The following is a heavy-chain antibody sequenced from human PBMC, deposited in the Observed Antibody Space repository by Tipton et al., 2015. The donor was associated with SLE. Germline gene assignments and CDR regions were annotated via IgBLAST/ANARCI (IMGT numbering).Heavy chain of an antibody. Sequence: TLSLTCTVSGGSISGYYWSWIRQPPGKGLEWIGNIYESGNSNYNPSLKSRVTISVDASKNQFSLKLSSVTAADTAVYYCARTQYTFGGVIAPFDYWGQGTLVTVSS. D-gene: IGHD3-16*02. CDR3: ARTQYTFGGVIAPFDY. CDR2: IYESGNS. J-gene: IGHJ4*02. V-gene: IGHV4-59*12. CDR1: GGSISGYY.